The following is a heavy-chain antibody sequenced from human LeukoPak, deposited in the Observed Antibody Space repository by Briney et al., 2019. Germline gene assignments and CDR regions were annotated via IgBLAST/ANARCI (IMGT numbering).Heavy chain of an antibody. CDR2: IYTSGST. Sequence: SQTLSLTCTVSGGSISTGSYYWNWIRQPAGKGLEWIGCIYTSGSTNYNPSLKSRVTLSVDTSKNQFSLKLNSVTAADTAVYYCARVARSMSSSSEDSWGQGTLVTVSS. CDR3: ARVARSMSSSSEDS. J-gene: IGHJ4*02. D-gene: IGHD6-13*01. CDR1: GGSISTGSYY. V-gene: IGHV4-61*02.